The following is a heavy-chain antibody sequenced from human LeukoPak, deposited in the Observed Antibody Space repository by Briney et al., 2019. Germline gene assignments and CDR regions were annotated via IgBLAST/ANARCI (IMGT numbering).Heavy chain of an antibody. CDR3: VRDGSYYDSSGYYYLY. Sequence: ASVKVSCKASGGTFSSYAISWVRQAPGQGLEGMGGITPMFGTANYAQKFQGRVTITADESTSTAYMELSSLRSEDTAVYYCVRDGSYYDSSGYYYLYWGQGTLVTVSS. D-gene: IGHD3-22*01. J-gene: IGHJ4*02. V-gene: IGHV1-69*13. CDR2: ITPMFGTA. CDR1: GGTFSSYA.